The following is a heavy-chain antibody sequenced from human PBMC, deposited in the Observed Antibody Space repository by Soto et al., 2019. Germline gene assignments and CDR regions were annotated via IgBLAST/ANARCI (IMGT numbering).Heavy chain of an antibody. J-gene: IGHJ3*01. Sequence: QVQLVQSGAEVKKPGSSVKVSCKASGGTLSKHAITWVRRAPGQGLEWLGGIIPMFGIPNYPQKFQGRVTISADDSTNTSHMELNNLTSEDRAIYYCARGGTSGWLKGAYDVWGQGTMVTVS. CDR2: IIPMFGIP. CDR1: GGTLSKHA. V-gene: IGHV1-69*01. CDR3: ARGGTSGWLKGAYDV. D-gene: IGHD6-19*01.